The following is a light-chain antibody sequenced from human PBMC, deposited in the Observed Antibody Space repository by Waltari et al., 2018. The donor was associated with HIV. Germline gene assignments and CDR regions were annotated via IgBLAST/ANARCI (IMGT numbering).Light chain of an antibody. CDR1: HSISSD. Sequence: DVKLTQSPSYLSASVRHRVTITCRASHSISSDLTWYQQKPGQAPKLLIYGASSRAIGIPPRFSGSGSGTEFTLTISSLQSEDFAIYYCQHCKSTPRTFGQGTKVEIK. V-gene: IGKV1-39*01. CDR3: QHCKSTPRT. J-gene: IGKJ1*01. CDR2: GAS.